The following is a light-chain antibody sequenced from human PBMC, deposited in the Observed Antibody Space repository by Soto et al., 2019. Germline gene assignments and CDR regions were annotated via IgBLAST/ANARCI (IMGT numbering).Light chain of an antibody. Sequence: QSALTQPASVSGSPGQSITISCPGTSSDIGSHNFVSWYQQRPGKAPKLMIFEVTERPSGVSNRFSASKSGNTASLTISGVQAEDEADYYCCSYAGTPTRVFGGGTQLTVL. V-gene: IGLV2-23*02. CDR1: SSDIGSHNF. J-gene: IGLJ3*02. CDR2: EVT. CDR3: CSYAGTPTRV.